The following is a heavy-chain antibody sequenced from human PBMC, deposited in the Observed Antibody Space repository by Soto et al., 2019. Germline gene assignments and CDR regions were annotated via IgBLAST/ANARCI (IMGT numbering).Heavy chain of an antibody. CDR2: IYYSGNT. CDR1: SASLSSSTYY. D-gene: IGHD6-6*01. V-gene: IGHV4-39*01. J-gene: IGHJ4*02. CDR3: ASSSPFHY. Sequence: QLQLQESGPGLVKPSETLSLTCSVSSASLSSSTYYWSWIRQPPGRGPEWIGSIYYSGNTYYKPSPKSRVRISIDTSRNQFSLKLTSVTAADTGVYYCASSSPFHYWGPGILVTVSS.